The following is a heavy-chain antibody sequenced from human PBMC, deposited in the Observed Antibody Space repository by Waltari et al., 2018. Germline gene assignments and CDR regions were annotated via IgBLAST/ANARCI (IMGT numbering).Heavy chain of an antibody. J-gene: IGHJ5*02. Sequence: EVQLVESGGDLVQPGGSLRLSCAASGFSFSRPWMTWVRQTPGKGMEWVGNIQQNGSEKWYADSVKGRFTISRDNAMNLVYLEMNSLRVEDTAVYYCARDLVATPPWGQGTLVTVSS. V-gene: IGHV3-7*01. CDR1: GFSFSRPW. CDR2: IQQNGSEK. D-gene: IGHD2-21*02. CDR3: ARDLVATPP.